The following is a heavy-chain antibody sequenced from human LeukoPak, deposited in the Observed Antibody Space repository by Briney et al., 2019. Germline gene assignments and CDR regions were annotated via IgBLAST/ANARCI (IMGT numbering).Heavy chain of an antibody. CDR3: AKDGYIVVVTAIPNWFDP. V-gene: IGHV3-30*18. Sequence: GGSLRLSCAASGFTFSSYGMHWVRQAPGKGLEWVAVISYDGSNKYYADSVKGRFTISRDNSKNTLYLQMNSLRAEDTAVYYCAKDGYIVVVTAIPNWFDPWGQGTLVTVSS. CDR2: ISYDGSNK. D-gene: IGHD2-21*02. CDR1: GFTFSSYG. J-gene: IGHJ5*02.